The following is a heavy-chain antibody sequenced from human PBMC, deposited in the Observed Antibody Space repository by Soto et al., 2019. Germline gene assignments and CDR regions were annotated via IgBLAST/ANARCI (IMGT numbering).Heavy chain of an antibody. Sequence: ASVKVSCKASGYTFTSYGISWVRQAPGQGLEWMGWISAYNGNTNYAQKLQGRVTMTTDTSTSTAYMELSSLRAEDTAVYYCARVRRGYSGYYHIDVWGQGTTVTVSS. D-gene: IGHD5-12*01. V-gene: IGHV1-18*01. CDR3: ARVRRGYSGYYHIDV. J-gene: IGHJ6*02. CDR2: ISAYNGNT. CDR1: GYTFTSYG.